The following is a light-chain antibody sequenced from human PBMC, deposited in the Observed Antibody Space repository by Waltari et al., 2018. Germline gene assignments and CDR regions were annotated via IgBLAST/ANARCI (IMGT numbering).Light chain of an antibody. CDR1: SSDVWSYNL. V-gene: IGLV2-23*01. J-gene: IGLJ1*01. Sequence: QSALTQPASVSGSPGQSATISCTGTSSDVWSYNLVSWYQHHPGKAPTLMIYEANKRPSGVSNRFSGSKSGITASLTISGLQAEDEADYYCCSYAGTITPYVFGSGTKVTVL. CDR2: EAN. CDR3: CSYAGTITPYV.